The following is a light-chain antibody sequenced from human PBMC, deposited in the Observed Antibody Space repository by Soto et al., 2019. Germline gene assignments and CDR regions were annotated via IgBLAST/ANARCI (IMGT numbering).Light chain of an antibody. V-gene: IGKV3-11*01. CDR1: QSVSSN. J-gene: IGKJ4*01. Sequence: EIVLTQSPSTLSLSPGERASLSCSASQSVSSNLAWYQQKLGQPPRLLIYDASNSATGIPARFSGSGSGTDFTLTISSLETEDFAVYYCQQRSNWPLTFGGGTKVEVK. CDR3: QQRSNWPLT. CDR2: DAS.